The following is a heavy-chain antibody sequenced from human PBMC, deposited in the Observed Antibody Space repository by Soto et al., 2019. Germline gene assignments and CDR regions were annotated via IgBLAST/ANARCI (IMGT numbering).Heavy chain of an antibody. J-gene: IGHJ4*02. CDR2: ISSSSSTI. D-gene: IGHD3-10*02. V-gene: IGHV3-48*02. Sequence: SLRLSCAASGFPFSSYSMNWVRQAPGKGLEWVSYISSSSSTIYYADTAKGRFTISRDNAKNSLYLQMHSLRDEDTAVYYCARSYATHLFPPDHCGQGTLFTVSS. CDR3: ARSYATHLFPPDH. CDR1: GFPFSSYS.